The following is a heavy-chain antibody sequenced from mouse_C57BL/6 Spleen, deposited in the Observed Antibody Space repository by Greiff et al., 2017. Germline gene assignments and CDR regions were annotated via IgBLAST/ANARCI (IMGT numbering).Heavy chain of an antibody. CDR2: ISGAGGNT. D-gene: IGHD2-2*01. V-gene: IGHV5-9*04. CDR3: ARSTMVTAYCAVGC. CDR1: GFTFSSSS. Sequence: EVKLVESVGGLVKPGGSLKLSCAASGFTFSSSSMSWVRQTPEKRLEWIATISGAGGNTYYPDSLQGRITISRDNAENTLYLQMSSLKSEDTAMYDCARSTMVTAYCAVGCRGQGTSVTVS. J-gene: IGHJ4*01.